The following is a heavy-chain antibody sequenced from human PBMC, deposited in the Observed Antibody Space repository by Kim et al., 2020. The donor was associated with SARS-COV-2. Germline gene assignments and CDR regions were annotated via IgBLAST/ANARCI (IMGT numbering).Heavy chain of an antibody. CDR1: GGTFSSYA. Sequence: SVKVSCKASGGTFSSYAISWVRQAPGQGLEWMGRIIPILGIANYAQKFQGRVTITADKSTSTAYMELSSLRSEDTAVYYCAREWGQQLVVYYYGMDVWGQGTTVTVSS. CDR2: IIPILGIA. J-gene: IGHJ6*02. V-gene: IGHV1-69*04. D-gene: IGHD6-13*01. CDR3: AREWGQQLVVYYYGMDV.